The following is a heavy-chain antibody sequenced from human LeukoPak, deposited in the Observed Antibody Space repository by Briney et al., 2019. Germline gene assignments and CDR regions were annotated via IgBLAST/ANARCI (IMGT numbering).Heavy chain of an antibody. J-gene: IGHJ3*02. CDR2: TYYSGST. CDR3: ARSTSQWSGYPDAFDI. Sequence: SETLSLTCTVSGGSISSYYWSWIRQPPGKGLEWIGYTYYSGSTNYNPSLKSRVTISVDTSKNQFSLKLSSVTAADTAVYYCARSTSQWSGYPDAFDIWGQGTMVTVSS. CDR1: GGSISSYY. V-gene: IGHV4-59*01. D-gene: IGHD3-3*01.